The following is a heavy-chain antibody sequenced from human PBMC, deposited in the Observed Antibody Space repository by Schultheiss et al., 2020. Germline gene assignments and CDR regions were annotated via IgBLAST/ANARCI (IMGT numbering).Heavy chain of an antibody. J-gene: IGHJ4*02. Sequence: GGSLRLSCAASGFTFSSYGMHWVRQAPGKGLEWVAVISYDGSNKYYADSVKGRFTISRDNAKNSLYLQMNSLRAEDTAVYYCARRSYSSIAAAGSDYWGQGTVVTVSS. CDR3: ARRSYSSIAAAGSDY. D-gene: IGHD6-13*01. V-gene: IGHV3-30*12. CDR2: ISYDGSNK. CDR1: GFTFSSYG.